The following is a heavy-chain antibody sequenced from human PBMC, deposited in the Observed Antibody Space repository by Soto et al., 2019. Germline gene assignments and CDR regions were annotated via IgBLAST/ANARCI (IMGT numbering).Heavy chain of an antibody. CDR1: GYPFRSAD. CDR2: MNPNSGNT. CDR3: ARSRLGYFDY. D-gene: IGHD3-9*01. Sequence: DSVWVSCKAAGYPFRSADIKWVRQAPGQGLEWMGWMNPNSGNTGYAQKFQGRVTMTRNTSISTAYMELSSLRSEDTAVYYCARSRLGYFDYWGQGSLVTVSS. V-gene: IGHV1-8*01. J-gene: IGHJ4*02.